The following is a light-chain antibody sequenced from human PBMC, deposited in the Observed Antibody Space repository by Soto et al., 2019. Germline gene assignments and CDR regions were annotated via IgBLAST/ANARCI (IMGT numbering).Light chain of an antibody. CDR1: QGISSW. J-gene: IGKJ4*01. V-gene: IGKV1-39*01. CDR3: QQSFSTTQFSFGGGTPQLT. CDR2: AAS. Sequence: DIQMTQSPSTLSGSVGDRVTITCRASQGISSWLAWYQQKPGKAPKLLIYAASSLQTGVPSRFSGSGSGTDFTLTIRSLQPEDFATYYCQQSFSTTQFSFGGGTPQLTFGGGTKVDIK.